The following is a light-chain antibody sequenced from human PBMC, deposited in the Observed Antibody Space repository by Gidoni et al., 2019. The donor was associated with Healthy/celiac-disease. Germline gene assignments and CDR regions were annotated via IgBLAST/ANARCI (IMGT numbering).Light chain of an antibody. V-gene: IGKV4-1*01. CDR2: WAS. CDR3: QQYYSTPPA. J-gene: IGKJ2*01. Sequence: DIVMTQSPDSLAASLGERATINCNSSQSVLYSSNNKNYLAWYQQKPGQPPKLLIYWASTRESGVPDRFSGSGSGTDFTLTISSLQAEDVAVYYCQQYYSTPPAFGQGTKLEIK. CDR1: QSVLYSSNNKNY.